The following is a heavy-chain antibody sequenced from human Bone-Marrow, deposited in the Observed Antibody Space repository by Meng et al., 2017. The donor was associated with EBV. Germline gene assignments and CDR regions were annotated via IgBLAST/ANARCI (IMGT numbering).Heavy chain of an antibody. CDR1: AERFSSNSAA. Sequence: QGQLHRYGPSLVKPSSPRSLTRAIVAERFSSNSAAWNWIRQSPSRGLEWLGRTYYRSKWYNDYAVSVKSRITINPDTSKNQFSLQLNSVTPEDTAVYYCAREVHYYDSSGPLDYWGQGTLVTVSS. D-gene: IGHD3-22*01. J-gene: IGHJ4*02. CDR3: AREVHYYDSSGPLDY. V-gene: IGHV6-1*01. CDR2: TYYRSKWYN.